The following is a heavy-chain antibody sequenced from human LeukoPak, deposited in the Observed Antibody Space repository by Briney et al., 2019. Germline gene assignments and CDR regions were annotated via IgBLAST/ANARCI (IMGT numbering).Heavy chain of an antibody. CDR1: GGTFSSYA. V-gene: IGHV1-69*05. CDR3: ARDGLNYYDSSGYYYSDY. CDR2: IIPIFGTA. D-gene: IGHD3-22*01. J-gene: IGHJ4*02. Sequence: SVKVSCKASGGTFSSYAISWVRQAPGQGLEWMGGIIPIFGTANYAQKFQGRVTITTDESTSTAYMELSSLRSEDTAVYYCARDGLNYYDSSGYYYSDYWGQGTLVTVSS.